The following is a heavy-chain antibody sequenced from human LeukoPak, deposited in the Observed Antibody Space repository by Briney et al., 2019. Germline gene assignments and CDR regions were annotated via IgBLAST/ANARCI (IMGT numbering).Heavy chain of an antibody. CDR2: INSDGSST. V-gene: IGHV3-74*01. CDR3: ARDAWVGATNFDY. D-gene: IGHD1-26*01. Sequence: GGSLRLSCAASVFTFSRYAMSCVRHTPGKGLVWVLRINSDGSSTSYADSVKGQFTISRDNAKNRLYLQMNSLRAEDTAVYYCARDAWVGATNFDYWGQGTLVTVSS. CDR1: VFTFSRYA. J-gene: IGHJ4*02.